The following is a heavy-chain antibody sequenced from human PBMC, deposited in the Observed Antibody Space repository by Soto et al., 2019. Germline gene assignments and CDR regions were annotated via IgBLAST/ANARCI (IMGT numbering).Heavy chain of an antibody. J-gene: IGHJ3*02. V-gene: IGHV2-70*01. CDR3: ARSEQWLGGGAFDI. CDR1: GFSLSTSGMC. CDR2: IDWEDDK. D-gene: IGHD6-19*01. Sequence: SGPTLVNPTQTLTLTCTFSGFSLSTSGMCVSWIRQPPGKALEWLALIDWEDDKYYSTTLKTRLTISKDTSKNQVILTMTNMDPVDTATYYCARSEQWLGGGAFDIWGQGTMVTVSS.